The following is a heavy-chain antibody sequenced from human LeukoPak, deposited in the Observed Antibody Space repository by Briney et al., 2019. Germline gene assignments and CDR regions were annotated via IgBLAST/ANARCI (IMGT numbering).Heavy chain of an antibody. D-gene: IGHD3-10*01. V-gene: IGHV4-34*01. J-gene: IGHJ4*02. Sequence: SETLSLTCAVYGGSFSGYYWSWIRQPPGKGLEWIGEINHSGSTNYNPSLKSRVTLSVDTSKNQFSLKLSSVTAADTAVYYCARWRWLGGYYFDYWGQGTLVTVSS. CDR3: ARWRWLGGYYFDY. CDR2: INHSGST. CDR1: GGSFSGYY.